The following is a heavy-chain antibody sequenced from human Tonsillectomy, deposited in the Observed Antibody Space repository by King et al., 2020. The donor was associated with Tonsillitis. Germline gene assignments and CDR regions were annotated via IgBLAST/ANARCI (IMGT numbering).Heavy chain of an antibody. Sequence: VQLVESGGDLVKPGGSLRLSCAASGFTFSSYNMNWVCQAAGKGLEWVSSISSSGSSIYYADSVKGRFTISRDNAKSSLYLQMNSLRVEDTAVYYCARDRSASYYPPDYWGQGTLVTVSS. J-gene: IGHJ4*02. CDR2: ISSSGSSI. CDR1: GFTFSSYN. D-gene: IGHD4-11*01. V-gene: IGHV3-21*01. CDR3: ARDRSASYYPPDY.